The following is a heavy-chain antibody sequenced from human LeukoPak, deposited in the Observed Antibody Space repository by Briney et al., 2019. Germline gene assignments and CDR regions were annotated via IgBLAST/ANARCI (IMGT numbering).Heavy chain of an antibody. V-gene: IGHV3-7*01. Sequence: PGGSLRLSCAASGFTFSDYWMTWVRQAPGKGPEWVANIKKDGSEEHYVDSVKGRFTVSRDNAQNSLFLQMNSLRVEDTAVYSCATYKNWVAGDVWGQGTTVSVSS. CDR2: IKKDGSEE. CDR1: GFTFSDYW. J-gene: IGHJ6*02. CDR3: ATYKNWVAGDV. D-gene: IGHD7-27*01.